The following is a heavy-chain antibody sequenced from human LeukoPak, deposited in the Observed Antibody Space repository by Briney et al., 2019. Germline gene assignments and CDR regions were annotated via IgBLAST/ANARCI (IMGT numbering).Heavy chain of an antibody. D-gene: IGHD2/OR15-2a*01. V-gene: IGHV3-23*01. J-gene: IGHJ4*02. CDR2: ISESGGTT. Sequence: GGSLRLSCAASGFTFSSYAMNWVRQAPGKGLEWVSSISESGGTTDYADSVKGRFTISRDNSKNTLYPQMNSLRAEDTAVYYCARDWFHAIDYWGQGTLVTVSS. CDR1: GFTFSSYA. CDR3: ARDWFHAIDY.